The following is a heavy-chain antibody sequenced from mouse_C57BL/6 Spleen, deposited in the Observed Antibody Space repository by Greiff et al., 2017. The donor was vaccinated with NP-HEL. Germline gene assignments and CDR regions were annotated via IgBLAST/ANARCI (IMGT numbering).Heavy chain of an antibody. CDR3: ARHDGYYEYFDV. CDR1: GFTFSDYG. Sequence: EVKLVESGGGLVQPGGSLKLSCAASGFTFSDYGMAWVRQAPRKGPEWVAFISNLAYSIYYAATVTGRFTISRENAKNTLYLEMSSLRSEDTAMYYCARHDGYYEYFDVWGTGTTVTVSS. J-gene: IGHJ1*03. CDR2: ISNLAYSI. D-gene: IGHD2-3*01. V-gene: IGHV5-15*01.